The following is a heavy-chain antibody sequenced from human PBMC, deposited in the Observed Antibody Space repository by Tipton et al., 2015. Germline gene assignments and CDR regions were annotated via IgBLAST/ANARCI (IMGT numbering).Heavy chain of an antibody. J-gene: IGHJ4*02. D-gene: IGHD3-9*01. CDR3: ACQDYDSLTRDYQTVDY. Sequence: PGLVKPSETLSLTCTVSGGSVSSGSYYWSWIRQPPGKGLEWIGGISHSGNTYYNPSLKSRVTMSRDTSKNQFSLKLTSVTAADTAVYYCACQDYDSLTRDYQTVDYWGQGTLVTVSS. CDR1: GGSVSSGSYY. CDR2: ISHSGNT. V-gene: IGHV4-39*07.